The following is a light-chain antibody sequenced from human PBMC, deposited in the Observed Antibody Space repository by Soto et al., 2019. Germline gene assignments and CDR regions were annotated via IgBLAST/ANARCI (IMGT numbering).Light chain of an antibody. V-gene: IGKV3-20*01. J-gene: IGKJ4*01. CDR2: GAS. Sequence: EIVLTQSPGTLSLSPGERATLSCRASQSVSSSYLAWYQQKPGQAPRLLIYGASSRATGIPGRFSGSGSGTDFTLTISRLEPEDFATYYCQQLDSYPLTFGGGTKVDIK. CDR1: QSVSSSY. CDR3: QQLDSYPLT.